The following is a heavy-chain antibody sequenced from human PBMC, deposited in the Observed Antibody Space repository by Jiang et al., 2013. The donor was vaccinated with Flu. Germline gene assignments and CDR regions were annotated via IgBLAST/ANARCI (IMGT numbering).Heavy chain of an antibody. V-gene: IGHV4-39*01. CDR3: ARSLSGSPYY. Sequence: PGLVKPSETLSLTCTVSGGSISSSSYYWGWIRQPPGKGLEWIGSIYYSGSTYYNPSLKSRVTISVDTSKNQFSLKLSSVTAADTAVYYCARSLSGSPYYWGQGTLVTVSS. D-gene: IGHD3-10*01. CDR2: IYYSGST. CDR1: GGSISSSSYY. J-gene: IGHJ4*02.